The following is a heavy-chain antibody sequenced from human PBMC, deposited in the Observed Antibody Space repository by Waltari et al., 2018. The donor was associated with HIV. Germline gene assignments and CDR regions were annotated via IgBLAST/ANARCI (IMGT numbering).Heavy chain of an antibody. Sequence: QVKLVESGGGVVQPGKSVRLSFVASGFTFSTYGMHWVRQAPGKGLEWVAIIWYDGRNKYYADSVKGRFTISRDNSRNTVYLQMDSVKVDDTAVYYCASGYGGRNFDFWGPGTPISVSS. CDR2: IWYDGRNK. CDR1: GFTFSTYG. J-gene: IGHJ4*02. D-gene: IGHD5-18*01. V-gene: IGHV3-33*01. CDR3: ASGYGGRNFDF.